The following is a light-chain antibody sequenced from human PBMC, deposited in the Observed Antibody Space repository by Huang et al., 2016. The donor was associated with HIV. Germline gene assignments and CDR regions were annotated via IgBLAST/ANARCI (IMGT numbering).Light chain of an antibody. CDR2: ATS. CDR3: QQYHSLPWT. V-gene: IGKV1-NL1*01. J-gene: IGKJ1*01. CDR1: QGIGNS. Sequence: DIQMTQSPSSLSASVGDRVTITCRASQGIGNSLAWYQQKPEKAPRLLLYATSTWESGVQSSFSGSGSGTHYTLTINTRQPEDIASYYCQQYHSLPWTFGQGTKVEIK.